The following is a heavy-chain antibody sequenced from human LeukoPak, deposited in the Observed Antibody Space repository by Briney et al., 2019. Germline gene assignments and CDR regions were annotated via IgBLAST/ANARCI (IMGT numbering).Heavy chain of an antibody. J-gene: IGHJ3*02. V-gene: IGHV3-30*18. Sequence: GRSLRLSCAASGFTFSSYGMHWVRQAPGKGLEWVAVISYDGNNKYCADSVKGRFTISRDNSKNTLYLQMNSLRAEDTAVYYCAKEFHIVVVVAAAGNAFDIWGQGTMVTVSS. CDR1: GFTFSSYG. CDR2: ISYDGNNK. D-gene: IGHD2-15*01. CDR3: AKEFHIVVVVAAAGNAFDI.